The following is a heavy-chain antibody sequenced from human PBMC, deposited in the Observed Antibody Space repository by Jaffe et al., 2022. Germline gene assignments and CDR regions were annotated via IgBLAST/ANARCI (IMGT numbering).Heavy chain of an antibody. V-gene: IGHV1-69*01. D-gene: IGHD6-13*01. CDR2: IIPIFGTA. J-gene: IGHJ4*02. CDR1: GGTFSSYA. Sequence: QVQLVQSGAEVKKPGSSVKVSCKASGGTFSSYAISWVRQAPGQGLEWMGGIIPIFGTANYAQKFQGRVTITADESTSTAYMELSSLRSEDTAVYYCARDLHGRGVFTSSSWYERDYWGQGTLVTVSS. CDR3: ARDLHGRGVFTSSSWYERDY.